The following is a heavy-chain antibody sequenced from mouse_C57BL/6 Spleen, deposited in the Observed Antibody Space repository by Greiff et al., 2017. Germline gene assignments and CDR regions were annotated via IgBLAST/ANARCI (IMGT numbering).Heavy chain of an antibody. CDR3: TRPPDYCGSSYWYVDV. D-gene: IGHD1-1*01. V-gene: IGHV6-6*01. Sequence: EVKLMESGGGLVQPGGSMKLSCAASGFTFSDAWMDWVRQSPEKGLEWVAEIRNKANNHATYYAESVKGRFTISRDDSKSSVYLQMNSLRAEDTGIYYCTRPPDYCGSSYWYVDVWGTGTTVTVSS. CDR2: IRNKANNHAT. J-gene: IGHJ1*03. CDR1: GFTFSDAW.